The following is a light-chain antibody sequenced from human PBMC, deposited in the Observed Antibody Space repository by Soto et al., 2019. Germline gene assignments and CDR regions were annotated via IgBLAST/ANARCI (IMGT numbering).Light chain of an antibody. Sequence: QPVLTQPPSVSGAPGQTITISCTGSSSNIGADFGVHWYQQLPGAAPKLVIFVNTNRPSGVPDRFSGSKSGTSASLAITGLQADEEAAYYCQSYDRSLSGWVFGTGTKLTVL. J-gene: IGLJ3*02. CDR1: SSNIGADFG. CDR2: VNT. CDR3: QSYDRSLSGWV. V-gene: IGLV1-40*01.